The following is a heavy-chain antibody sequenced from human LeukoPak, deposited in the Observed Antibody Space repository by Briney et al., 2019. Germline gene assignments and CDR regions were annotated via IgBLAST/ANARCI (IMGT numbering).Heavy chain of an antibody. D-gene: IGHD3-3*01. Sequence: PSGGSLRLSCAASGFTFSSYGMHWVRQAPGKGLEWVSVIYSGGSTYYADSVKGRFTISRDNSKNTLYLQMNSLRAEDTAVYYCARDPSHITIFGVVTPSYYYYMDVWGKGTTVTVSS. V-gene: IGHV3-NL1*01. J-gene: IGHJ6*03. CDR3: ARDPSHITIFGVVTPSYYYYMDV. CDR1: GFTFSSYG. CDR2: IYSGGST.